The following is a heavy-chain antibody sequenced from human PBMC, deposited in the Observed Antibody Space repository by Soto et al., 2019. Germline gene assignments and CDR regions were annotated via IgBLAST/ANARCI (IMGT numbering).Heavy chain of an antibody. Sequence: GGSLRLSCAASGFPFSNIWMSWVRRSPEKGPEWVASISPDGGEIYYVDSVKGRFTISRDNTRNSLYLQMNSLRAKDTAVYYCAKGPRWGQGTLVTVSS. CDR1: GFPFSNIW. CDR3: AKGPR. J-gene: IGHJ4*02. CDR2: ISPDGGEI. V-gene: IGHV3-7*01.